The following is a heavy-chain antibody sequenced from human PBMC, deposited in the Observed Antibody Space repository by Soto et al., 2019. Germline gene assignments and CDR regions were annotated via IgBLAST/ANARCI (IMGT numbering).Heavy chain of an antibody. CDR2: IWYDGSNK. Sequence: GESLKISCAASGFTFSSYGMHWVRQAPGKGLEWVAVIWYDGSNKYYADSVKGRFTISRDNSKNTLYLQMNSLRAEDTAVYYCARDSGAAHFDYWGQGTLVTVSS. J-gene: IGHJ4*02. CDR1: GFTFSSYG. D-gene: IGHD6-6*01. V-gene: IGHV3-33*08. CDR3: ARDSGAAHFDY.